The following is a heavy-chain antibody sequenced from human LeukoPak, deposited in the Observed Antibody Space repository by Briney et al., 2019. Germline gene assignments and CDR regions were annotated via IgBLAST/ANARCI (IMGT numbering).Heavy chain of an antibody. J-gene: IGHJ5*02. CDR1: GFTFSSYS. D-gene: IGHD2-2*01. Sequence: GGSLRLSCAASGFTFSSYSMNWVRQAPGKGLEWVSYISSNSSTIYYADSVKGRFTISRDNAKNSLYLQMNSLRAEDTAVYYCARVGGYCSSTSCPNNWFDPWGQGTLVTVSS. CDR3: ARVGGYCSSTSCPNNWFDP. CDR2: ISSNSSTI. V-gene: IGHV3-48*01.